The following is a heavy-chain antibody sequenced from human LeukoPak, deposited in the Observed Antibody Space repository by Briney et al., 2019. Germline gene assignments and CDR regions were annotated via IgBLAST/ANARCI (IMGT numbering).Heavy chain of an antibody. J-gene: IGHJ3*02. D-gene: IGHD1-26*01. CDR1: GGSISSYY. CDR2: IYYSGST. Sequence: PSETLSLTCTVSGGSISSYYWSWIRQPPGKGLEWIGYIYYSGSTNYNPSLKSRVTISVDTCKNQFSLKLSSVTAADTAVYYCARATLPYSGSYYQEGAMWAFDIWGQGTMVTVSS. CDR3: ARATLPYSGSYYQEGAMWAFDI. V-gene: IGHV4-59*01.